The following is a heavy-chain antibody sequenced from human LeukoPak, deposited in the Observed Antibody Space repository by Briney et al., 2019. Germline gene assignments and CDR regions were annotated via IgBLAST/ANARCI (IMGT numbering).Heavy chain of an antibody. CDR2: MNPNSGNT. J-gene: IGHJ1*01. Sequence: ASAKVSCKASGYTFTSYDINWVRQATGQGLEWMGWMNPNSGNTGYAQKFQGRVTITRNTSIRTAYMELSSLRSEDTAVYYCARGIVGATSGSEYFQHWGQGTLVTVSS. CDR1: GYTFTSYD. D-gene: IGHD1-26*01. CDR3: ARGIVGATSGSEYFQH. V-gene: IGHV1-8*03.